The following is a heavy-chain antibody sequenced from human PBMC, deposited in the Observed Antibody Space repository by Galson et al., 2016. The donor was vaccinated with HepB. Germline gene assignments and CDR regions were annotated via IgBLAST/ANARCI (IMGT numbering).Heavy chain of an antibody. CDR2: FGNKAKSSTT. D-gene: IGHD2-21*02. Sequence: LRLSCAASGFTFSDHYMDWVRQAPGKGLEWVGRFGNKAKSSTTQYAASVRGRFTIARDDSKNSLYLQMNGLKTEDTAVYYCAREATAGCGGGCLRAFDYWGQGTLVPVSS. CDR3: AREATAGCGGGCLRAFDY. CDR1: GFTFSDHY. J-gene: IGHJ4*02. V-gene: IGHV3-72*01.